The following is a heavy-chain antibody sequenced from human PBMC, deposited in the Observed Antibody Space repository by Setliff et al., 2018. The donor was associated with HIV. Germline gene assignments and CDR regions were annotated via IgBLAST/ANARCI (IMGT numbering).Heavy chain of an antibody. Sequence: LSLTCTVSGASITTDTYYWAWIRQPPGKGLEWIGSIYHRGSTHHNPSLKSRVTFSVDASKNQFSLKLSSVTAADTAVYYCARSFGNGNSRLGDWGQGTLVTVSS. D-gene: IGHD2-8*01. CDR3: ARSFGNGNSRLGD. J-gene: IGHJ4*02. CDR2: IYHRGST. V-gene: IGHV4-39*01. CDR1: GASITTDTYY.